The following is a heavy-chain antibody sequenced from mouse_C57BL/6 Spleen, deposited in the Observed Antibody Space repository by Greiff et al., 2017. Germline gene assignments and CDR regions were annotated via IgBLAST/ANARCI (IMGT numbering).Heavy chain of an antibody. Sequence: QVQLQQSGAELMKPGASVKLSCKATGYTFTGYWIEWVKQRPGHGLEWIGEILPGSGSTNYNEKFKGKATFTADTSSNTAYMRLSSLTTEDSAIYYCARPDYGSIPAWFAYWGQGTLVTVSA. CDR1: GYTFTGYW. V-gene: IGHV1-9*01. CDR2: ILPGSGST. D-gene: IGHD1-1*01. CDR3: ARPDYGSIPAWFAY. J-gene: IGHJ3*01.